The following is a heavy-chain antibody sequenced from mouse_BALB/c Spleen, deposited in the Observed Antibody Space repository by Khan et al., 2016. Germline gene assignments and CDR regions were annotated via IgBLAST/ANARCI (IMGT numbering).Heavy chain of an antibody. J-gene: IGHJ1*01. CDR2: INPYNDGT. V-gene: IGHV1S136*01. CDR3: ARYYGSSYWYFDV. CDR1: GYTFTSYV. Sequence: VQLQQSGPELVKPGASVKMSCKASGYTFTSYVMYWVKQKPGQGLEWIGYINPYNDGTKYNEKFKGKATLTSDKSSSTAYMELSSLTSEDSAVYYCARYYGSSYWYFDVWGAGTTVTVSS. D-gene: IGHD1-1*01.